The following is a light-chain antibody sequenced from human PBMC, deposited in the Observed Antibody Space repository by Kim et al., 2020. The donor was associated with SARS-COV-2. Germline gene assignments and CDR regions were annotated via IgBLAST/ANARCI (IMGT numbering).Light chain of an antibody. V-gene: IGLV1-47*01. CDR2: RNN. CDR1: AHNSGNNT. Sequence: PERGVTIFVSRGAHNSGNNTVYWYQQPPGAAPKLLICRNNRRPAGVPDRFSGSKCGSSASLAISGLRSEDEADYYCAAWDDSLSGLFGGGTKLTVL. J-gene: IGLJ2*01. CDR3: AAWDDSLSGL.